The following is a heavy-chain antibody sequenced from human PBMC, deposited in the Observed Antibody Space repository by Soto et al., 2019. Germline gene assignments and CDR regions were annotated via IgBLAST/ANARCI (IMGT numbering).Heavy chain of an antibody. Sequence: ASVKVSCKASGYTFSNYGISWVRQGPGQGREGMGWISGYNGNTHYEEKVQDRIKMTTDTRTSTTYLELRSLRSDDTAVYFCARDPGFGFGYSYAFAMDVWGQGATVTVSS. J-gene: IGHJ6*02. CDR1: GYTFSNYG. V-gene: IGHV1-18*01. CDR2: ISGYNGNT. CDR3: ARDPGFGFGYSYAFAMDV. D-gene: IGHD5-18*01.